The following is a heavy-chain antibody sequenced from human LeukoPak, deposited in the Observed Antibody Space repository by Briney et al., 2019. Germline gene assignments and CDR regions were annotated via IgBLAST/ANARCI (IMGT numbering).Heavy chain of an antibody. Sequence: GASVKVSCKASGYTFTSYYMHWVRQAPGQGLEWMGIINPSGGSTSYAQKFQGRVTMTTDTSTSTAYMELRSLRSDDTAVYYCARGTYDYGDYWGQGTLVTVSS. CDR1: GYTFTSYY. CDR3: ARGTYDYGDY. CDR2: INPSGGST. V-gene: IGHV1-46*01. J-gene: IGHJ4*02. D-gene: IGHD1-7*01.